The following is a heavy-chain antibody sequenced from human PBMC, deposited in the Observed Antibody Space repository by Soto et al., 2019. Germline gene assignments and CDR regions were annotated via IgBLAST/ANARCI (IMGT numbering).Heavy chain of an antibody. Sequence: GESLRLSCAASWFTVSSNYMNWVRQSPGRGLEWVSVMYSGGSTFYADSVKGRFIISRDNSKNTVYLQMNSLRAEDTAVYYCARGIGFGGNCFDSWGQGTLVTVSS. CDR3: ARGIGFGGNCFDS. D-gene: IGHD3-16*01. V-gene: IGHV3-53*01. CDR2: MYSGGST. CDR1: WFTVSSNY. J-gene: IGHJ4*02.